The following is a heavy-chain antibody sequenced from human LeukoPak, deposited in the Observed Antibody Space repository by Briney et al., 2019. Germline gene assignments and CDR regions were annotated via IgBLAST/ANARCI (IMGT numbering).Heavy chain of an antibody. J-gene: IGHJ3*02. V-gene: IGHV1-2*02. CDR3: ARYRCKTTSGCEDTDAFDT. CDR2: LNPNSGAT. Sequence: ASVKVSCKASGYTFTSYGISWVRQAPGQGLEWMGWLNPNSGATKYAQKFQGRVTMTRDTSINTAYMELSRLTSDDTAVYYCARYRCKTTSGCEDTDAFDTWGQGTMVTVYS. D-gene: IGHD2/OR15-2a*01. CDR1: GYTFTSYG.